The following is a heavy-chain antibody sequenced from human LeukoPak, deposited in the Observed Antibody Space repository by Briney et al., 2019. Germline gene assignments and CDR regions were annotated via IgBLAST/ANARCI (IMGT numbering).Heavy chain of an antibody. CDR3: AADHTGYNSDTFDI. J-gene: IGHJ3*02. CDR1: GFTFTSSA. Sequence: SVKVSCKASGFTFTSSAMQWVRQARGQRLEWIGWIVVGSGNTNCAQKFQERVTITRDMSTSTAYMELSSLRSEDTAVYYCAADHTGYNSDTFDIWGQGTMVTVSS. V-gene: IGHV1-58*02. CDR2: IVVGSGNT. D-gene: IGHD5-18*01.